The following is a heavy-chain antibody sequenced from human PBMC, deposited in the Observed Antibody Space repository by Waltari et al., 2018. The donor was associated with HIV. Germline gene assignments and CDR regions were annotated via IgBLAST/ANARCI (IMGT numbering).Heavy chain of an antibody. D-gene: IGHD3-3*01. J-gene: IGHJ6*02. CDR1: GFSSRTYW. CDR2: IDQDGSSI. Sequence: EVQLVESGGGLVRPGLSLSRSCAASGFSSRTYWMHWVRQVPGKGPVSVSRIDQDGSSISYADSVKGRFTISRDNSKKTQYLQINSLRPEDTAIYDCAKALNAYDLWSGYGMDVWSHGITVTVSS. V-gene: IGHV3-74*01. CDR3: AKALNAYDLWSGYGMDV.